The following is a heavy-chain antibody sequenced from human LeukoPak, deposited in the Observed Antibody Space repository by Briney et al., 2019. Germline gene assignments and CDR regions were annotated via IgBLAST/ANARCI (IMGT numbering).Heavy chain of an antibody. J-gene: IGHJ6*02. CDR3: AASYSSGWYHYYYYYGMDV. Sequence: SETLSLTCAVYGGSFSGHYWSWIRQPPGKGLEWIGEINHSGSTNYNPSLKSRVTISVDTSKNQFSLKLSSVTAADTAVHYCAASYSSGWYHYYYYYGMDVWGQGTTVTVSS. CDR2: INHSGST. D-gene: IGHD6-19*01. V-gene: IGHV4-34*01. CDR1: GGSFSGHY.